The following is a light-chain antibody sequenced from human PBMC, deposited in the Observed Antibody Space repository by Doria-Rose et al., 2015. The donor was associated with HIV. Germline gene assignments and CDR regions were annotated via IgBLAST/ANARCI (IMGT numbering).Light chain of an antibody. V-gene: IGKV3-20*01. CDR1: QRVKSSY. Sequence: TQSPGTLSSSPGERATLSCRASQRVKSSYLARYQQKSGQAPRLLIYDASTRATGIPDRFSGSGSGTDFTLTISRLEPEDVAVYYCQQYGASRGTFGQGTRLEIK. CDR2: DAS. J-gene: IGKJ5*01. CDR3: QQYGASRGT.